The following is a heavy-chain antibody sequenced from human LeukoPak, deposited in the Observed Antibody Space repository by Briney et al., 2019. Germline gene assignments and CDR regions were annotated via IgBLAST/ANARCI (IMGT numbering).Heavy chain of an antibody. CDR2: IIPIFGTA. V-gene: IGHV1-69*05. Sequence: SVKVSCKASGGTFSSYAISWVRQAPGQGLEWMGGIIPIFGTANYAQKFQGRVTITTDESTSTAYMELSSLRSEDTAVYYCARGYCSDGSCYSQFEFWGQGTLVTVSS. CDR3: ARGYCSDGSCYSQFEF. J-gene: IGHJ4*02. D-gene: IGHD2-15*01. CDR1: GGTFSSYA.